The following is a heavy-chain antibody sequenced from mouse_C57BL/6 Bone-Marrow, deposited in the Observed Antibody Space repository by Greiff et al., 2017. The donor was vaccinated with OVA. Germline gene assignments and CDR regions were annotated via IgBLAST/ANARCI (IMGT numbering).Heavy chain of an antibody. CDR1: GYTFTDYY. Sequence: EVQLQQSGPELVKPGASVKISCKASGYTFTDYYMNWVKQSHGKSLEWIGDINPNNGGTSYNQKFKGKATLTVDKSSSTAYMELRSLTSEDSAVYYCAYYYGRDYWGQGTTLTVSS. J-gene: IGHJ2*01. V-gene: IGHV1-26*01. CDR2: INPNNGGT. CDR3: AYYYGRDY. D-gene: IGHD1-1*01.